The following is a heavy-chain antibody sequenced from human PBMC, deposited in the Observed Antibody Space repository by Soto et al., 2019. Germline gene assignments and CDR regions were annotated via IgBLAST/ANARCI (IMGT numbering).Heavy chain of an antibody. Sequence: EVQLLESGGGLVQPGGSLRLSCAASGFTFSSYAMSWVRQAPGKGLEWVSAISGSGGSTYYADSVKGRFTISRDNSKNTLYLQMNSLRAEDTAVYYCAKDIRGFGRYYYYMDVWGKGTTVTVSS. CDR3: AKDIRGFGRYYYYMDV. D-gene: IGHD3-10*01. CDR2: ISGSGGST. J-gene: IGHJ6*03. CDR1: GFTFSSYA. V-gene: IGHV3-23*01.